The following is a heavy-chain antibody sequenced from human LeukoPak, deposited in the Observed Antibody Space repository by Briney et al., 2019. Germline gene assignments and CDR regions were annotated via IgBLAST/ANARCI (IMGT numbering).Heavy chain of an antibody. Sequence: GGSLRLSCAASGFTFSSYGMHWVRQAPGKGLEWVAVIWYDGSNKYYADSVKGRFTISRDNSKNTLYLQMNSLRAEDTAVYYCAKRGYSYGYSYFDYWGQGTLVTASS. J-gene: IGHJ4*02. V-gene: IGHV3-30*02. CDR3: AKRGYSYGYSYFDY. CDR2: IWYDGSNK. CDR1: GFTFSSYG. D-gene: IGHD5-18*01.